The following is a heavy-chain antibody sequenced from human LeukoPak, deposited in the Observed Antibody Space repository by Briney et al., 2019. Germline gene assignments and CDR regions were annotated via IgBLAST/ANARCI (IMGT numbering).Heavy chain of an antibody. D-gene: IGHD1-26*01. CDR1: GGSISSYY. V-gene: IGHV4-59*01. CDR3: ARGGGSYLFDY. CDR2: AYSSGST. J-gene: IGHJ4*02. Sequence: SETLSLTCTVPGGSISSYYWSWIRQPPGKGRGWIGSAYSSGSTNYTPSLKSRVTISVATSKNQFSLKLSSVTAADTAVYYCARGGGSYLFDYWGQGTLVTVSS.